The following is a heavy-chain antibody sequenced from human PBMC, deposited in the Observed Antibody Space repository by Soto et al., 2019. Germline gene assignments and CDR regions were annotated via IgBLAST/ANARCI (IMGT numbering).Heavy chain of an antibody. CDR1: GFSISRYA. V-gene: IGHV3-23*01. J-gene: IGHJ3*01. D-gene: IGHD3-22*01. Sequence: GGSLRLSCVGSGFSISRYALSWVRRAPGKGLDWVSVVSGRGESTYYADSVKGRISVSRDSSKNTMYLQMTSLRVEDPALYYCAKHVTPTMITVRHRDAFDVWGRGTMVTVSS. CDR3: AKHVTPTMITVRHRDAFDV. CDR2: VSGRGEST.